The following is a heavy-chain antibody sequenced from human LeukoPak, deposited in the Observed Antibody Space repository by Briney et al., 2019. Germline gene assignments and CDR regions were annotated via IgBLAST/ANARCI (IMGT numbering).Heavy chain of an antibody. CDR3: AGEGYVGEAIDY. CDR2: ISSSGSTI. CDR1: GFTFSSYG. D-gene: IGHD2-21*01. Sequence: GGSLRLSCAASGFTFSSYGMTWVRQAPGKGLEWVSYISSSGSTIYYADSVKGRFTISRDNAKNSLYLQMNSLRAEDTAVYYCAGEGYVGEAIDYWGQGTLVTVSS. J-gene: IGHJ4*02. V-gene: IGHV3-48*04.